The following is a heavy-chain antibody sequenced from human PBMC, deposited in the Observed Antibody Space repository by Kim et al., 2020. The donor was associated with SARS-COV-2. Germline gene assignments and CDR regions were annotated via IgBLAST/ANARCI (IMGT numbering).Heavy chain of an antibody. V-gene: IGHV4-34*01. D-gene: IGHD1-26*01. CDR1: GGSFSGYY. CDR3: ARAPSGSYLLNYYYGMDV. J-gene: IGHJ6*02. CDR2: INHSGST. Sequence: SETLSLTCAVYGGSFSGYYWSWIRQPPGKGLEWIGEINHSGSTNYNPSLKSRVTISVDTSKNQFSLKLSSVTAADTAVYYCARAPSGSYLLNYYYGMDVWGQGTTVTVSS.